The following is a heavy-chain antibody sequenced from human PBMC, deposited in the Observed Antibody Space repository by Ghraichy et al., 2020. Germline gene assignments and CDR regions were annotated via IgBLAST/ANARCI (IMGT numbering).Heavy chain of an antibody. J-gene: IGHJ3*02. V-gene: IGHV3-20*04. CDR2: INWNGGST. CDR3: AREEGSVCGGDCYERNRLRRESKHDAFDI. CDR1: GFTFDDYG. D-gene: IGHD2-21*01. Sequence: GESLRLSCAASGFTFDDYGMSWVRQAPGKGLEWVSGINWNGGSTGYADSVKGRFTISRDNAKNSLYLQMNSLRAEDTALYYCAREEGSVCGGDCYERNRLRRESKHDAFDIWGQGTMVTVSS.